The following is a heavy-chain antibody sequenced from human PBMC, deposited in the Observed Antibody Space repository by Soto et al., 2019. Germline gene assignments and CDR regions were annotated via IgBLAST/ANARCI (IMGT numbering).Heavy chain of an antibody. CDR2: IYPVDSDT. CDR1: RYSFTIYW. D-gene: IGHD3-22*01. Sequence: PVESLKISCKGSRYSFTIYWISCVRQMPGKGLDWMVIIYPVDSDTSYSPSFHGQVTISADESISTASLQWSSLKASDTAMYYCATHGPRLYYDNSNYYYYGMDAWRKGTTVAASS. V-gene: IGHV5-51*01. J-gene: IGHJ6*04. CDR3: ATHGPRLYYDNSNYYYYGMDA.